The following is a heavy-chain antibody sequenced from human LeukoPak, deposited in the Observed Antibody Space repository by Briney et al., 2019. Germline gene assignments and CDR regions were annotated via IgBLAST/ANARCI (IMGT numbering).Heavy chain of an antibody. V-gene: IGHV3-23*01. CDR3: AKDRIQLWFSYYYYYGMDV. D-gene: IGHD5-18*01. CDR2: ISGSGGNT. J-gene: IGHJ6*02. Sequence: GGSLRLSCAASGFTFSSYAMSWVRQAPGKGLEWVSAISGSGGNTYYADSVKGRFTISRDNSKNTLYLQMNSLRAEDTAVYYCAKDRIQLWFSYYYYYGMDVWGQGTTVTVSS. CDR1: GFTFSSYA.